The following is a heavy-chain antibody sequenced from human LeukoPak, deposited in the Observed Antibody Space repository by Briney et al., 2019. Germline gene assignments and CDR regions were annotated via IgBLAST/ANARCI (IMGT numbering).Heavy chain of an antibody. CDR3: AREGAPPPYYDILTGYYWY. CDR2: INPNSGDT. D-gene: IGHD3-9*01. Sequence: GASVKVSCKASGYTFTGYYMHWVRQAPGQGLEWMGWINPNSGDTNYAQKFQGRVTMTRDTSISTAYMELSRLRSDDTAVYYCAREGAPPPYYDILTGYYWYWGQGTLVTVSS. J-gene: IGHJ4*02. CDR1: GYTFTGYY. V-gene: IGHV1-2*02.